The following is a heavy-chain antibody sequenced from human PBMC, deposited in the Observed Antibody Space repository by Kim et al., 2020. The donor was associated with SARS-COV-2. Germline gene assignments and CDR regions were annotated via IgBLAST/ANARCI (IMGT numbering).Heavy chain of an antibody. V-gene: IGHV1-69*10. CDR1: GGTFSSYA. CDR2: IIPILGIA. Sequence: SVKVSCKASGGTFSSYAISWVRQAPGQGLEWMGRIIPILGIANYAQKFQGRVTITADKSTSTAYMELSSLRSEDTAVYYCAGAYWGTSGYYYMNVWGKGTTVTVSS. CDR3: AGAYWGTSGYYYMNV. D-gene: IGHD2-2*01. J-gene: IGHJ6*03.